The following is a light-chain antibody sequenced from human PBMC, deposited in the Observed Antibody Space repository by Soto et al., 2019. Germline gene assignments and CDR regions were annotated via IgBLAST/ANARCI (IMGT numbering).Light chain of an antibody. J-gene: IGKJ4*01. CDR3: QQRRAWPRV. V-gene: IGKV3-11*01. Sequence: EIVLTQSPATLSLSPGERATLSCRASQSVGTYLVWYQQKPGQAPRLLIYDASKRANGIPDRFSGSGSGTDFTLTISSLEPGDSAVYYCQQRRAWPRVFGGGTRME. CDR1: QSVGTY. CDR2: DAS.